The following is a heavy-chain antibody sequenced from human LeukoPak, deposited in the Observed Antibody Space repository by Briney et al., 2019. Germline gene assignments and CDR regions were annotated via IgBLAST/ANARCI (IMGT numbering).Heavy chain of an antibody. D-gene: IGHD1-26*01. V-gene: IGHV3-48*03. CDR2: ISSCGSTI. CDR3: ARDPYSGAYGDSYYYYMDV. Sequence: GGSLRLSCAASGFTFSSYEINWVRQAPGKGLEWVSYISSCGSTIYYADSVKGRFTISRDNAKNSLYLQMNSLRSDDTAVYYCARDPYSGAYGDSYYYYMDVWGKGTTVTISS. J-gene: IGHJ6*03. CDR1: GFTFSSYE.